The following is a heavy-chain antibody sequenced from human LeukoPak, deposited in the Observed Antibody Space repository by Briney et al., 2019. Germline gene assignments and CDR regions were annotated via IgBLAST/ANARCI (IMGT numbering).Heavy chain of an antibody. CDR3: ARAGYSSSFAFDY. CDR2: ISSSSSYI. V-gene: IGHV3-21*01. CDR1: GFTFSSYS. J-gene: IGHJ4*02. D-gene: IGHD6-6*01. Sequence: KPGGSLRLSCAASGFTFSSYSMNWVRQAPGKGLEWVSSISSSSSYIYYADSVKGRFTISRDNAKNSLYLQMNSLRAEDTAVYYCARAGYSSSFAFDYWGQGTLVTVSS.